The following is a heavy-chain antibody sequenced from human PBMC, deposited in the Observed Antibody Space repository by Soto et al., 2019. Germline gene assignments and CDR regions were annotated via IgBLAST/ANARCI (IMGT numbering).Heavy chain of an antibody. V-gene: IGHV1-18*04. CDR1: GYTFTSYG. D-gene: IGHD3-10*01. CDR2: ISAYNGNT. CDR3: ARALVSGGQLDS. J-gene: IGHJ5*01. Sequence: ASVKVSCKASGYTFTSYGISWVRQAPGQGLEWMGWISAYNGNTNYAQKLQGRVTMTRDTSTSTVYMELSSLRSEDTAVYYCARALVSGGQLDSWGQEPWSPSPQ.